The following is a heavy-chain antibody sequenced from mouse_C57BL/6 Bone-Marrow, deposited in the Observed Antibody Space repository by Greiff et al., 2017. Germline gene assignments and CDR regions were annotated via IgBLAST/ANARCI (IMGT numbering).Heavy chain of an antibody. CDR1: GYTFTDYN. V-gene: IGHV1-18*01. D-gene: IGHD1-1*01. Sequence: VQLQQSGPELVKPGASVKIPCKASGYTFTDYNMDWVKQSHGKSLEWIGDINPNNGGTIYNQKFKGKATLTVDKSSSTAYMELRSLTSEDTAVYYCARVLYYYGSYYYAMDYWGQGTSVTVSS. J-gene: IGHJ4*01. CDR3: ARVLYYYGSYYYAMDY. CDR2: INPNNGGT.